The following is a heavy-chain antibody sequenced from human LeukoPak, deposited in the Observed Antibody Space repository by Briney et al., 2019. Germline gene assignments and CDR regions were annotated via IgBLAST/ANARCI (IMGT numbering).Heavy chain of an antibody. Sequence: SETLSLTCTVSGGSISNYYLSWIRQPAGKGLEWIGRIYSRVTTYNPSLKSRVTMSADTSKNQFSLKLSSVTAADTAVYYCARDGPRSGYDLGHFDNLGQGTLVTASS. CDR2: IYSRVT. CDR3: ARDGPRSGYDLGHFDN. J-gene: IGHJ4*02. V-gene: IGHV4-4*07. CDR1: GGSISNYY. D-gene: IGHD5-12*01.